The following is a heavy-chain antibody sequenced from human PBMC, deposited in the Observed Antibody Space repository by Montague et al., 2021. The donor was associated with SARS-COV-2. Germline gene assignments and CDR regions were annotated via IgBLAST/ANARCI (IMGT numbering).Heavy chain of an antibody. D-gene: IGHD3-9*01. V-gene: IGHV4-61*02. Sequence: TLSLTCTVSGGSISSGSYYWNWIRQPAGKGLEWIGRIYTSGSTNYNPSLKSRVTISVDTSKNQFSLKLSSVTAADTAVYYCARESLHLTGYYNDYFDCGGQGTLVTVSS. CDR2: IYTSGST. CDR1: GGSISSGSYY. CDR3: ARESLHLTGYYNDYFDC. J-gene: IGHJ4*02.